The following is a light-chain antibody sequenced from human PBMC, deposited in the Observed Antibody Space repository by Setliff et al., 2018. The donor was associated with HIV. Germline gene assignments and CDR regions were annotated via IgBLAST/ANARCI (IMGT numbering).Light chain of an antibody. J-gene: IGLJ2*01. CDR3: QSYDNRLSGGV. V-gene: IGLV1-40*01. CDR2: SNH. CDR1: SSNIGAGYD. Sequence: QSVLTQPPSMSGAPGQRVTIYCTGTSSNIGAGYDVHWYQQRPGAAPKLLIYSNHDRPSGVPARFSASKSATSASLAITGLQAEDEADYYCQSYDNRLSGGVFGGGTQLTVL.